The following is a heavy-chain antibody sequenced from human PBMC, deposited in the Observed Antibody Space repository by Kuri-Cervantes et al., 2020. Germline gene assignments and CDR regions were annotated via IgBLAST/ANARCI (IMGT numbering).Heavy chain of an antibody. D-gene: IGHD3-22*01. J-gene: IGHJ5*02. CDR2: ISYDGSNK. CDR3: ARGSYYYDSSGFTA. Sequence: GESLKISCAASGFTFSSYAMHWVRQAPGKGLEWVAVISYDGSNKYYADSVKVRFTISRDNSKNTLYLQMNSLRAGDTSVYYCARGSYYYDSSGFTAWGQGALVTVSS. V-gene: IGHV3-30*14. CDR1: GFTFSSYA.